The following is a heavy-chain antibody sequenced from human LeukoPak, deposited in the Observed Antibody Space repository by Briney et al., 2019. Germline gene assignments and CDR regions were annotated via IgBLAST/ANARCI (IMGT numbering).Heavy chain of an antibody. CDR1: GFIFRDYA. D-gene: IGHD3-16*01. J-gene: IGHJ4*02. CDR2: FRGDGET. Sequence: GGSLRLSCVASGFIFRDYAMSWVRQAPAGGLEWVSSFRGDGETFYTDSVKGRFTLSRDHSRNTVYLQLSNLRVEDTAVYYCAKASWVSSADAVLWGQGTLVTVS. V-gene: IGHV3-23*01. CDR3: AKASWVSSADAVL.